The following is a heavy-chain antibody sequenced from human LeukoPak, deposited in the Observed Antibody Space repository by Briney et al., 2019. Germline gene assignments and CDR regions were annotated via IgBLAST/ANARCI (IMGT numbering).Heavy chain of an antibody. V-gene: IGHV1-18*01. D-gene: IGHD2-15*01. CDR3: ARDSGLKDCSGVSYYRAFDI. CDR2: ISAYNGDT. J-gene: IGHJ3*02. Sequence: ASVKVSCKASGYTFSNYGISWVRQAPGQGLEWMGWISAYNGDTNYAQKLQGRLTTTTDTSTSTAYMELRSLRSDDTAVYFCARDSGLKDCSGVSYYRAFDIWGQGTMITVSS. CDR1: GYTFSNYG.